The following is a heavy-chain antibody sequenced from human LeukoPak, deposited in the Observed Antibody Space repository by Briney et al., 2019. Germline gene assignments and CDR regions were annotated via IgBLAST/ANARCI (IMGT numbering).Heavy chain of an antibody. Sequence: GASVKVSCKASGYTFTDYYIHWVRQAPGQGLEWMGWINPNSGGTNYAQKFQGRVTMTRDTSISTAYMELSRLRSDDTAVYYCARVPPPPHNYDFWSGYYTGYYFDYWGQGTLVTVSS. CDR1: GYTFTDYY. V-gene: IGHV1-2*02. CDR3: ARVPPPPHNYDFWSGYYTGYYFDY. J-gene: IGHJ4*02. CDR2: INPNSGGT. D-gene: IGHD3-3*01.